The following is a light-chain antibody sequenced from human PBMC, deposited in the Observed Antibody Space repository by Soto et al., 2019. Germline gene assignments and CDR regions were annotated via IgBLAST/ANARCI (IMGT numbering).Light chain of an antibody. V-gene: IGKV1-5*03. J-gene: IGKJ4*01. Sequence: DIQMTQSPSTLSGSVGDRVTITCRASQTISSWLAWYQKKPGKDPKLLIYKASTLKSGVPSRFSGSGSGTEFNLTISRLQTDDFATYECQQRYSTTLTFGGGTKVDIK. CDR3: QQRYSTTLT. CDR1: QTISSW. CDR2: KAS.